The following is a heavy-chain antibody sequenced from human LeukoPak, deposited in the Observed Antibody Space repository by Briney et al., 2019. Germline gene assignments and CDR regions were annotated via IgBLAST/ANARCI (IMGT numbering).Heavy chain of an antibody. Sequence: GGSLRLSCAASGFTFSSYEMNWVRQAPGKGLEWVSYISDSGRKTYYADSVKGRFTISRDNAKNSLYLQMNSLRAEDTAVYYCARDKSGWSLDPWGQGTLVTVFS. J-gene: IGHJ5*02. CDR2: ISDSGRKT. CDR3: ARDKSGWSLDP. CDR1: GFTFSSYE. V-gene: IGHV3-48*03. D-gene: IGHD6-19*01.